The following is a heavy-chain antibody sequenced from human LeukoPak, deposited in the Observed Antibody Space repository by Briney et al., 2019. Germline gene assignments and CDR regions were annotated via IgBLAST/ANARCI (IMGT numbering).Heavy chain of an antibody. Sequence: SVKVSCKVSGYTLIELSMHWVRQAPGKGLEWMGGFDPEDGETIYAQKFQGRVTMTEDTSTDTAYMELSSLRSEDTAVYYCATVGNGFYYFDYWGQGTLVTVSS. D-gene: IGHD1-26*01. CDR3: ATVGNGFYYFDY. CDR1: GYTLIELS. CDR2: FDPEDGET. V-gene: IGHV1-24*01. J-gene: IGHJ4*02.